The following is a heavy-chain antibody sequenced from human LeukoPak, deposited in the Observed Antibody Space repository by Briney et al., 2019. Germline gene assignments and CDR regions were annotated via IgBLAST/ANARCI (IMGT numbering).Heavy chain of an antibody. CDR2: ISAYNGDT. V-gene: IGHV1-18*01. Sequence: ASVKVSCKASGYTFNTYGISWVRQAPGQGLEWMGWISAYNGDTNYAQKVQGRVTMTTDTSTSTVHMELRSLRSDDTAVYYCAKLPLPYYDSSGYEGTNWFDPWGQGTLVTVSS. CDR3: AKLPLPYYDSSGYEGTNWFDP. J-gene: IGHJ5*02. D-gene: IGHD3-22*01. CDR1: GYTFNTYG.